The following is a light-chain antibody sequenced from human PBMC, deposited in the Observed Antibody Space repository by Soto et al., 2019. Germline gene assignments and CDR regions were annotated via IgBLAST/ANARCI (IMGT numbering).Light chain of an antibody. CDR1: QSISRY. Sequence: IVLTQSPGTLSLSPGERTTLSCRASQSISRYLAWYQQKPGQGPRLLIYGASSRATGTPDRFSGSGSGTDFTLTINRLEPEDFALYYCQQYGYSPITFGQGTRLEIK. CDR3: QQYGYSPIT. J-gene: IGKJ5*01. CDR2: GAS. V-gene: IGKV3-20*01.